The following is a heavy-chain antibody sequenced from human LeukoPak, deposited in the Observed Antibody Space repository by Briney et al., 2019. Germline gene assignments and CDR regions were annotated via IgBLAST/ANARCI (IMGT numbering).Heavy chain of an antibody. V-gene: IGHV1-69*06. J-gene: IGHJ4*02. CDR2: IIPIFGTA. CDR3: AREYSSSWYFYFDY. CDR1: GGTFSSYA. D-gene: IGHD6-13*01. Sequence: GASVKVSCKASGGTFSSYATSWVRQAPGQGLEWMGGIIPIFGTANYAQKFQGRVTITADKSTSTAYMELSSLRSEDTAVYYCAREYSSSWYFYFDYWGQGTLVTVSS.